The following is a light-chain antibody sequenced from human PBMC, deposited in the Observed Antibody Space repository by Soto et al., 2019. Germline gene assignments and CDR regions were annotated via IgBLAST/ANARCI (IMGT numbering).Light chain of an antibody. V-gene: IGKV3-20*01. CDR3: QQYQSLT. CDR1: QSVSSSY. J-gene: IGKJ4*01. Sequence: IVLTQSPAILALLPGDRATLSCRASQSVSSSYLAWYQHKPGQAPRLLIHGASSRVTGIPDRFSGSGSGTDFTLTITRLEPEDFAVYYCQQYQSLTFGGGTKVEIK. CDR2: GAS.